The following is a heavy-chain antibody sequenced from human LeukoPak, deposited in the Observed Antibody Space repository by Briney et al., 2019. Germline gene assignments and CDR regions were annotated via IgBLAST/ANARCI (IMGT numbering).Heavy chain of an antibody. CDR1: GGSIISYY. CDR2: IYSSGST. V-gene: IGHV4-4*07. J-gene: IGHJ4*02. D-gene: IGHD6-19*01. Sequence: KPSETLSLTCTVSGGSIISYYWSWIRQPAGRGLEWIGRIYSSGSTNYNPSLKSRVTISLDKSKNQFSLKLSSVSAADTAVYYCARGGSSGPDYWAQGTLVTVSS. CDR3: ARGGSSGPDY.